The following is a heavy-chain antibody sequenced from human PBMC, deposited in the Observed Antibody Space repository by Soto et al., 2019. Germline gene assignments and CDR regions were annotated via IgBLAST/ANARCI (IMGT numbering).Heavy chain of an antibody. CDR3: ARESAVAALDP. J-gene: IGHJ5*02. CDR1: GYTFTSYG. D-gene: IGHD6-19*01. Sequence: QVQLVQSGAEVKKPGASVKVSCKASGYTFTSYGISWVRQAPGQGLEWMGWISAYNGNTNFAQKLQGRVTMTTDTSTSTAHMELRSLRSDATAVYYCARESAVAALDPWGQGTLVTVSA. CDR2: ISAYNGNT. V-gene: IGHV1-18*01.